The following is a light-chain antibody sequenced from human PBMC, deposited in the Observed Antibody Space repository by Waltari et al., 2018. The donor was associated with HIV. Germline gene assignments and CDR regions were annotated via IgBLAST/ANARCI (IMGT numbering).Light chain of an antibody. CDR1: ISDIGSYNL. CDR3: CSYAGGRVFVL. CDR2: EVT. J-gene: IGLJ2*01. V-gene: IGLV2-23*02. Sequence: QSALTQPASVSGSPGQSITISCTGTISDIGSYNLVSWYQQSPGRAPKLIIYEVTKRPSWVSDRFSCSKSGNRASLTVAVLKVEDEADYYCCSYAGGRVFVLFGGGTRLTV.